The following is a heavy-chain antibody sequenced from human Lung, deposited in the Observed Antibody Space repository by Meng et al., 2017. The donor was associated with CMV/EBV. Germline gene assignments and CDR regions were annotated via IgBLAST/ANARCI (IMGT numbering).Heavy chain of an antibody. CDR1: GFTFRSYN. CDR2: ISFSSSII. CDR3: AGYTSSSYGMGV. J-gene: IGHJ6*02. D-gene: IGHD3-16*02. Sequence: GGSLRLSCEASGFTFRSYNMNWVRQAPGKGLEWVSYISFSSSIIHYADSVMGRFTISRDNARDSLYLQMNSLRAEDTAVYFCAGYTSSSYGMGVWGQGTTVTVSS. V-gene: IGHV3-48*04.